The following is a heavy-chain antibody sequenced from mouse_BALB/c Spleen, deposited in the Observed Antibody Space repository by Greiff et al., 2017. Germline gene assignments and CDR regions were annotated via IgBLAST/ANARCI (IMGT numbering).Heavy chain of an antibody. CDR1: GYSITSGYY. CDR3: ARGRDAGGYFDY. J-gene: IGHJ2*01. V-gene: IGHV3-6*02. CDR2: ISYDGSN. Sequence: EVKLLESGPGLVKPSQSLSLTCSVTGYSITSGYYWNWIRQFPGNKLEWMGYISYDGSNNYNPSLKNRISITRDTSKNQFFLKLNSVTTEDTATYYCARGRDAGGYFDYWGQGTTLTVSS.